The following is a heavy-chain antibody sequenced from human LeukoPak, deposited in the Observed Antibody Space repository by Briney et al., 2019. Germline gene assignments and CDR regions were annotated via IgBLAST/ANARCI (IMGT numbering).Heavy chain of an antibody. V-gene: IGHV3-33*01. CDR2: IWYDGSNK. Sequence: GWCLRLSCAASGFTFSNFGMHWVRQAPGKGLEWVAVIWYDGSNKYCSDSVKGRFTISRDNSTNTLYLQMNSLRAEDTAVYYCATTASRGPQSAEYFQYWGQGTLVSVSS. CDR3: ATTASRGPQSAEYFQY. CDR1: GFTFSNFG. J-gene: IGHJ1*01.